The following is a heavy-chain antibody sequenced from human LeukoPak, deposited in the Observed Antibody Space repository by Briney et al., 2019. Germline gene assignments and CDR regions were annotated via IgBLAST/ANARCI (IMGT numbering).Heavy chain of an antibody. CDR3: ARDSRIAAAEYSFDL. Sequence: SVKVSCTASGGTFSNYAFNWVRQAPGQGREWMGGIIPIFGTPNYTQKFQGRLTITADESTSTAHMELSSLRSADTALYYCARDSRIAAAEYSFDLWGQGTLVTVSS. V-gene: IGHV1-69*13. CDR1: GGTFSNYA. D-gene: IGHD6-13*01. J-gene: IGHJ4*02. CDR2: IIPIFGTP.